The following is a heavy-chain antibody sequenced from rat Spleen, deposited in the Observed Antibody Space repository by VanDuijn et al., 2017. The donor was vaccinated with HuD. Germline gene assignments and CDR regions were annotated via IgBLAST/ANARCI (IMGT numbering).Heavy chain of an antibody. D-gene: IGHD1-6*01. V-gene: IGHV3-3*01. CDR1: GYSITTAYR. Sequence: EVQLQESGPGLVKPSQSLSLTCSVTGYSITTAYRWNWIRKFPGSKLEWMGHINSAGNTNYNPSLKSRISITRDRSKNHFFLQVNSVATEDTATYYCARENIYYGFHYFDYWGQGVMVTVSS. CDR3: ARENIYYGFHYFDY. J-gene: IGHJ2*01. CDR2: INSAGNT.